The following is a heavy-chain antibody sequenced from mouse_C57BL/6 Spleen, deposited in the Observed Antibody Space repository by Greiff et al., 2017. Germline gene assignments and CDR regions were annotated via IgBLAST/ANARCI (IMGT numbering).Heavy chain of an antibody. J-gene: IGHJ2*01. Sequence: QVQLKESGAELVKPGASVKMSCKASGYTFTSYWITWVKQRPGQGLEWIGDIYPGSGSTNYNEKFKSKATLTVDTSSSTAYMQLSSLTSEDSAVYYCARGYYGSSYFDYWGQGTTLTVSS. V-gene: IGHV1-55*01. CDR2: IYPGSGST. CDR3: ARGYYGSSYFDY. CDR1: GYTFTSYW. D-gene: IGHD1-1*01.